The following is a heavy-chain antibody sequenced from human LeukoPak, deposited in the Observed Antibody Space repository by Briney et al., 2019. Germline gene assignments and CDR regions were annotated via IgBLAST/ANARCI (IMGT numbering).Heavy chain of an antibody. D-gene: IGHD3-10*01. CDR1: GFTFSSYG. CDR3: AKDRAHPLVVFDI. CDR2: IRYDGSNK. Sequence: GGSLRLSCAASGFTFSSYGMHWVRQAPGKGLEWVAFIRYDGSNKYYADSVKGRFTISRDNSKNTLYLQMNSLRAEDTAVYYCAKDRAHPLVVFDIGGQGTRVTVSS. J-gene: IGHJ3*02. V-gene: IGHV3-30*02.